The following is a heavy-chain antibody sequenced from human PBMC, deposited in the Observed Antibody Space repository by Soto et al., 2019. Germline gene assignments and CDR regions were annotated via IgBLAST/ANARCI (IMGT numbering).Heavy chain of an antibody. V-gene: IGHV3-33*01. CDR2: IWYDGSNK. CDR3: ARDGDYSATYWYYDL. J-gene: IGHJ2*01. Sequence: QVQLVESGGGVVQPGRSLRLSCVASGFTFSNFGMHWVRQAPGKGLECVALIWYDGSNKNYADSVKGRFTISRDDSKNTLYLQINSLTAEDTAVYYCARDGDYSATYWYYDLWGRGTRVTVSS. D-gene: IGHD3-10*01. CDR1: GFTFSNFG.